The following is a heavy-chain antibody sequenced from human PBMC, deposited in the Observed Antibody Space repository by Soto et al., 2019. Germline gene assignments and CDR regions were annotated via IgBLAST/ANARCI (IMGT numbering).Heavy chain of an antibody. Sequence: AASVKVSCKTSGCTFTTYDINCVRQATGQGLEWMGWINPNADKTGFAQKFQGRVTMTRDTSINTVYMELNNLRSEDTAVYYCARQRRGTWYYFDHWGQGTLVTVSS. V-gene: IGHV1-8*01. CDR1: GCTFTTYD. CDR3: ARQRRGTWYYFDH. CDR2: INPNADKT. D-gene: IGHD3-16*01. J-gene: IGHJ4*02.